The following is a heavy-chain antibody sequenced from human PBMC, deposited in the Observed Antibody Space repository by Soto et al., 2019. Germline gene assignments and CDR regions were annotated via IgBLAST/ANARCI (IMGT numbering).Heavy chain of an antibody. CDR1: GFTFSNDW. CDR3: TTGSCLRSSFDY. J-gene: IGHJ4*02. D-gene: IGHD5-12*01. Sequence: EVQLVESGGGLVKPGGSLRISCAASGFTFSNDWMSWVRQAPGKGLEWVGRIKSKTDGGTKDYAAPVKGRFTISRDDSKNTLYQQMNRLKTKDTAVYYCTTGSCLRSSFDYWGQGTLLTVSS. V-gene: IGHV3-15*01. CDR2: IKSKTDGGTK.